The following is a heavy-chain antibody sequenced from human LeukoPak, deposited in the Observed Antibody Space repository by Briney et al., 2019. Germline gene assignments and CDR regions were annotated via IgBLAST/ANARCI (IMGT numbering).Heavy chain of an antibody. CDR2: ISSSSSTI. D-gene: IGHD3-9*01. Sequence: GGSLRLSCAASGFSLSSYSMNWVRQAPGKGLEGVSYISSSSSTIYYADSLKGRFTISRDNAKNSLYLQMNSLRAEDTAVYYCARANDNYYYYYMDVWGKGTTVTISS. CDR3: ARANDNYYYYYMDV. V-gene: IGHV3-48*04. CDR1: GFSLSSYS. J-gene: IGHJ6*03.